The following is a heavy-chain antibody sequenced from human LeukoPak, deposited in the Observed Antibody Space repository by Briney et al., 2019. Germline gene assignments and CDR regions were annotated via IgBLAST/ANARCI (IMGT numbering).Heavy chain of an antibody. CDR1: GYTFTSYG. CDR3: ARVLDGYNLLSSGY. V-gene: IGHV1-18*01. J-gene: IGHJ4*02. CDR2: ISAYNGNT. Sequence: ASVKVSCKASGYTFTSYGISWVRPAPGQGLEWMGWISAYNGNTNYAQKLQGRVTMTTDTSTSTAYMELRSLRSDDTAVYYCARVLDGYNLLSSGYWGQGTLVTVSS. D-gene: IGHD5-24*01.